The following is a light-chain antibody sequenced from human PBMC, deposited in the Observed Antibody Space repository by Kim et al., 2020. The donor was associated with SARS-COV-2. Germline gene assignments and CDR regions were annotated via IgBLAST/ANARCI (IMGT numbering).Light chain of an antibody. J-gene: IGLJ3*02. CDR1: NNDVGAYNY. CDR3: NSYTTSTTLV. Sequence: GQSHTISCTGTNNDVGAYNYVSWYQQHPGKVPKLMIYDVSKRPSGVSNRFSGYKSGNTASLTISGLQADDEADYYCNSYTTSTTLVFGGGTQLTVL. CDR2: DVS. V-gene: IGLV2-14*03.